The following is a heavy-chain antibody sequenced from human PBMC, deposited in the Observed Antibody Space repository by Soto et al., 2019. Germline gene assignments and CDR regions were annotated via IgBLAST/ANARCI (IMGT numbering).Heavy chain of an antibody. J-gene: IGHJ4*02. CDR2: ISGSGGST. Sequence: EVQLLESGGGLVQPGGSLRLSCAASGFTFSSYAMSWVRQAPGKGLEGVSAISGSGGSTSYADSVKGRFTISRDNSKNTLYLQMNSLRAEDTAVYYCAKFTYYDFWSGYSEAPYFDYWGQGTLVTVSS. CDR1: GFTFSSYA. CDR3: AKFTYYDFWSGYSEAPYFDY. V-gene: IGHV3-23*01. D-gene: IGHD3-3*01.